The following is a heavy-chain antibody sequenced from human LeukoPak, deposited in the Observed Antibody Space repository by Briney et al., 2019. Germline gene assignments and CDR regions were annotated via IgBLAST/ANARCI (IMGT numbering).Heavy chain of an antibody. Sequence: PGGALRLSCAASGFTFSSYAMHWVRQAPGKGLEWVAVISYEGSNKYYADSVKGRFTISRDNSKNTLYLQMNSLRAEDTAVYYCAREGDWYYYDSSGYYPFDYWGQGTLVTVSS. J-gene: IGHJ4*02. CDR3: AREGDWYYYDSSGYYPFDY. CDR2: ISYEGSNK. V-gene: IGHV3-30*04. D-gene: IGHD3-22*01. CDR1: GFTFSSYA.